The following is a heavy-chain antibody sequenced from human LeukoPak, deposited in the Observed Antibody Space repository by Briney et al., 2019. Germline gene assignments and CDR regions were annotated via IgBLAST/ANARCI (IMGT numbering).Heavy chain of an antibody. Sequence: SETLSLTCTVAGGSINAYYWNWLRQPPGKGLEWMGFIYYRATTNNNPSLKSLVTTSIDTSKKQFSLNMSSVTAADTAIYYCAGVFSGRRPFELWGQGILVTVSS. D-gene: IGHD3-10*01. J-gene: IGHJ4*02. CDR2: IYYRATT. V-gene: IGHV4-59*03. CDR1: GGSINAYY. CDR3: AGVFSGRRPFEL.